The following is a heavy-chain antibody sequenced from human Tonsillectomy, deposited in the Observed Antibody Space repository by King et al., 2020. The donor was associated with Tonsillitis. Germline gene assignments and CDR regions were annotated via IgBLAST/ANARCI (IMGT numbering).Heavy chain of an antibody. D-gene: IGHD3-10*01. Sequence: VQLQQWGAGLLKPSETLSLTCAVYGGSFSGYYWSWIRQPPGKGLEWIGEINHSGSTNYNPSLKSRVTVSVDTSKNQFSLKLSSVTAADTAVYYCARVGPTNYDGSGRNNWFDPWGQGTLVTVSS. CDR2: INHSGST. V-gene: IGHV4-34*01. J-gene: IGHJ5*02. CDR3: ARVGPTNYDGSGRNNWFDP. CDR1: GGSFSGYY.